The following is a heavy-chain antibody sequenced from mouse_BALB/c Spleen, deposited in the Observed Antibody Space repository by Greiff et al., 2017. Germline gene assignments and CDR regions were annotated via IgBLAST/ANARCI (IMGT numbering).Heavy chain of an antibody. J-gene: IGHJ3*01. Sequence: EVQLVESGPGLVKPSQSLYLSCSATGYSITSGYLWGLIRQFPRNQLGLMGYISYDGSNNYNPSLKTRISITTDTSKNPFFLQLNSVTTEDTATYYCASWTLETAYWGQGTLVTVSA. CDR2: ISYDGSN. CDR3: ASWTLETAY. D-gene: IGHD3-2*01. V-gene: IGHV3-6*01. CDR1: GYSITSGYL.